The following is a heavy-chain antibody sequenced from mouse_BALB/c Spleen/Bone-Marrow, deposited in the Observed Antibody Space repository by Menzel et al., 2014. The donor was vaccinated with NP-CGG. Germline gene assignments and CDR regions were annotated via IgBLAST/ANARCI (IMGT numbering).Heavy chain of an antibody. D-gene: IGHD2-4*01. CDR3: TLFYDYDVGY. Sequence: VQLQQSGAELVKPGASVKLSCTASGFNIKDTYMHWVKQRPEQGLEWIGRIDPANGNTKYDPKFQGKATITADTSSNTGYLQLSSLTSEDTAVYFCTLFYDYDVGYWGQGTTLTVSS. CDR2: IDPANGNT. V-gene: IGHV14-3*02. J-gene: IGHJ2*01. CDR1: GFNIKDTY.